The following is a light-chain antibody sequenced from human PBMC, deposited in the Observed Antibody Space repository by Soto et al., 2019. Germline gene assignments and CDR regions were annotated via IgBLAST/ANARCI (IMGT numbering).Light chain of an antibody. J-gene: IGKJ3*01. V-gene: IGKV1-39*01. CDR3: QQSYITPLS. CDR2: GAF. Sequence: DVQMTQSPSSLSASVGDRVTITCRASQSISSYLNWYHQKPGKAPKLLIYGAFTLQSGVPSRFSGGGSGTDFTLTISSLQPEDFATYYCQQSYITPLSFGPGTRVDIK. CDR1: QSISSY.